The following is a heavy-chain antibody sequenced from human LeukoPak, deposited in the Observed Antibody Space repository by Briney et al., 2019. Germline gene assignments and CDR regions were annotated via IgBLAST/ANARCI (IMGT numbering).Heavy chain of an antibody. V-gene: IGHV5-10-1*01. CDR2: IDPSESYT. J-gene: IGHJ1*01. CDR1: GYSFTSYW. Sequence: GESLKISCKGSGYSFTSYWISWVRQMPGKGLEWMGRIDPSESYTNYSPSFQGHVTISADKSISTAYLQWSSLKASGTAMYYCAGAGRAVAGNAEYFQHWGQGTLVTVSS. CDR3: AGAGRAVAGNAEYFQH. D-gene: IGHD6-19*01.